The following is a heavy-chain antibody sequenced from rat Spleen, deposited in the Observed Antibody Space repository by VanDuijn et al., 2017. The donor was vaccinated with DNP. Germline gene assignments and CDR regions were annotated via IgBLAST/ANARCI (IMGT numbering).Heavy chain of an antibody. CDR1: GYSITSSS. Sequence: EVQLQESGPGLLKPSQSLSLTCSVTGYSITSSSRWNWIRKFPGNKLEWIGHISYSGSTSYNPSLKSRGSITRDTSKNQFFLQLNSVTTEDTATYYCARWGTYFDYWGQGVMVTVSS. V-gene: IGHV3-1*01. J-gene: IGHJ2*01. CDR3: ARWGTYFDY. CDR2: ISYSGST.